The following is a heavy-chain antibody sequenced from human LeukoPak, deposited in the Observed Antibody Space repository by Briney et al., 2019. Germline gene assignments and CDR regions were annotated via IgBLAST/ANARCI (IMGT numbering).Heavy chain of an antibody. V-gene: IGHV3-9*01. Sequence: GGSLRLSCAASGFTFDDYAMHWVRQALGKGLEWVSGISWNSGSIGYADSVKGRFTISRDNAKNSLYLQMNSLRAEDTALYYYAKDYGLGSYYNVGVYYGMDVWGQGTTVTVSS. D-gene: IGHD3-10*01. J-gene: IGHJ6*02. CDR3: AKDYGLGSYYNVGVYYGMDV. CDR2: ISWNSGSI. CDR1: GFTFDDYA.